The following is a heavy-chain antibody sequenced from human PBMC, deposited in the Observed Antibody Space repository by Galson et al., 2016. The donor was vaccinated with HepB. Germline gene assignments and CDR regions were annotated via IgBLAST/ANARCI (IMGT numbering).Heavy chain of an antibody. Sequence: SVKVSCKASGGTFSNYAFSWARQAPGQGLEWVGDITPLFGTTNYAQKFQGRVTITADDSTSTIYMELSSLRSEDTAVYYCATYCGGDCERAFDVWGQGTMVTVSS. CDR3: ATYCGGDCERAFDV. V-gene: IGHV1-69*13. CDR2: ITPLFGTT. D-gene: IGHD2-21*02. J-gene: IGHJ3*01. CDR1: GGTFSNYA.